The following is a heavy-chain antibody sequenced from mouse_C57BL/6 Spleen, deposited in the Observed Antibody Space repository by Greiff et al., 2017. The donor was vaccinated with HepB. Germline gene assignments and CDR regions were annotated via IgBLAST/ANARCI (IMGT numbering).Heavy chain of an antibody. D-gene: IGHD1-1*01. CDR3: ASDYGSSYGY. CDR2: IYPRSGNT. V-gene: IGHV1-81*01. Sequence: VQLQESGAELARPGASVKLSCKASGYTFTSYGISWVKQRTGQGLEWIGEIYPRSGNTYYNEKFKGKTTLTADKSSSTAYMELRSLTSEDSAVYFCASDYGSSYGYWGQGTTLTVSS. CDR1: GYTFTSYG. J-gene: IGHJ2*01.